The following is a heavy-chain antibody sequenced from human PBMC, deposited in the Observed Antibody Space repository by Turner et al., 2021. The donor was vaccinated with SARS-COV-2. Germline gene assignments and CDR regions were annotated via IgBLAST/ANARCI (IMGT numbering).Heavy chain of an antibody. V-gene: IGHV1-18*01. J-gene: IGHJ4*02. CDR1: GYTFTSYG. CDR2: ISAYNGNT. CDR3: ARVGNGMATHNLFFDY. D-gene: IGHD5-12*01. Sequence: QFQLVQSGAEVKKPGAAVRISCQASGYTFTSYGISRVRQAPGQGPEWWGWISAYNGNTNYAQKLQGRVTMTTDTSTSTAYMELRSLGSDDTAVYYCARVGNGMATHNLFFDYWGQGTLVTVSS.